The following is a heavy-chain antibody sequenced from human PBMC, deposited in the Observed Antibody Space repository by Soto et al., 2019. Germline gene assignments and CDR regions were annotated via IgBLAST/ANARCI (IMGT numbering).Heavy chain of an antibody. D-gene: IGHD4-17*01. CDR2: INHSGST. CDR1: GGSFSCYY. V-gene: IGHV4-34*01. J-gene: IGHJ4*02. Sequence: PSETLSLTCAVYGGSFSCYYWSWIRQPPGKGLEWIGEINHSGSTNYNPSLKSRVTISVDTSKNQFSLKLSSVTAADTAVYYCARLARVTTNYWGQGTLVTVSS. CDR3: ARLARVTTNY.